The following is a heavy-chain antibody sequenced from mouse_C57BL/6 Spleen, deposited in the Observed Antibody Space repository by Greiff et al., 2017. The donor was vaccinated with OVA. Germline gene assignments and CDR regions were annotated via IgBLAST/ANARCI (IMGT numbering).Heavy chain of an antibody. J-gene: IGHJ1*03. Sequence: QVQLQQSGPELVKPGASVKISCKASGYAFSSSWMNWVKQRPGKGLEWIGRIYPGDGDTNYNGKFKGKATLTADKSSSTAYMQLSSLTSEDSAVYVCARPYYYGSSYGYFDVWGTGTTVTVSS. CDR3: ARPYYYGSSYGYFDV. CDR2: IYPGDGDT. V-gene: IGHV1-82*01. CDR1: GYAFSSSW. D-gene: IGHD1-1*01.